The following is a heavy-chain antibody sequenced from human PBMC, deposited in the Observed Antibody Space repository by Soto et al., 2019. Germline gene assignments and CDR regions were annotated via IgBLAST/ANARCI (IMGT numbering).Heavy chain of an antibody. Sequence: ASVKVSCKASGGTFSSYAISWVRQAPGQGLEWMGGIIPIFGTANYAQKFQGRVTITADESTSTAYMELSSLRSEDTAVYYCASRGTLGMDVWGQGTTATVSS. CDR1: GGTFSSYA. CDR2: IIPIFGTA. J-gene: IGHJ6*02. D-gene: IGHD1-1*01. CDR3: ASRGTLGMDV. V-gene: IGHV1-69*13.